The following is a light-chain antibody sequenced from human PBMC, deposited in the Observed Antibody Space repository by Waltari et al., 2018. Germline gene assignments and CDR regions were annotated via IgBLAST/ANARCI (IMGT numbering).Light chain of an antibody. CDR1: QYISNN. Sequence: CRASQYISNNLNWYQQKPGKAPELLIYGASSLQSGVPSRFSGTGSGTDFSLTISSLQPEDFATYSCQQSYSTPRTFGQGTKVEIK. CDR2: GAS. V-gene: IGKV1-39*01. CDR3: QQSYSTPRT. J-gene: IGKJ1*01.